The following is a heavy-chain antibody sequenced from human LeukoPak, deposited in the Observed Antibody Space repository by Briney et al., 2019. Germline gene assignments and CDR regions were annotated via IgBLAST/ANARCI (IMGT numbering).Heavy chain of an antibody. CDR3: TTGVCSGGSCFNYPGGYYYYYMDV. CDR1: GSTFSNAW. CDR2: IKSKTDGGTT. D-gene: IGHD2-15*01. V-gene: IGHV3-15*01. J-gene: IGHJ6*03. Sequence: GGSLRLSCAASGSTFSNAWMSWVRQAPGRGLEWVGRIKSKTDGGTTDYAAPVKGRFTISRDDSKNTLYLQMNSLKTEDTAVYYCTTGVCSGGSCFNYPGGYYYYYMDVWGKGTTVTVSS.